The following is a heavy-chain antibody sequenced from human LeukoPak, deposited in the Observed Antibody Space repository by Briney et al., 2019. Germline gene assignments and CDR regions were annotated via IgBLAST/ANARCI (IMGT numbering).Heavy chain of an antibody. V-gene: IGHV3-23*01. Sequence: GGSLRLSCAASGFTFSSYAMSWVRQAPGKGLEWVSAISGRGGSTYYADSVKGRFTISRDNSKNTLYLQMNSLRAEDTAVYYCAKRLPSSGWFGYAFDIWGQGTMVTVSS. CDR1: GFTFSSYA. CDR3: AKRLPSSGWFGYAFDI. J-gene: IGHJ3*02. D-gene: IGHD6-19*01. CDR2: ISGRGGST.